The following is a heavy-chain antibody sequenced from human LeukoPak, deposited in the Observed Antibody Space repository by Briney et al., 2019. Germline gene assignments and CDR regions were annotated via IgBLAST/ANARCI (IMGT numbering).Heavy chain of an antibody. D-gene: IGHD5-12*01. CDR3: AKDPYRASSGLVDY. CDR1: GFTFTNYG. Sequence: ERSLRLSCAASGFTFTNYGFHWVRQAPGKGLEWVAVIWYDGSNKYYADSVKGRFTISRDNSKNTLYLQMNSLRAEDTAVYYCAKDPYRASSGLVDYWGQGTLVTVSS. V-gene: IGHV3-33*06. J-gene: IGHJ4*02. CDR2: IWYDGSNK.